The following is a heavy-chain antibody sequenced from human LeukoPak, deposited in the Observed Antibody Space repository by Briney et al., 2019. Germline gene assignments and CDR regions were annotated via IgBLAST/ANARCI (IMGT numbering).Heavy chain of an antibody. V-gene: IGHV3-21*01. CDR2: ISSSSSYI. Sequence: GGSLRLSCAASGFTFSSYSMNWVRQAPGKGLEWVSSISSSSSYIYYADSVKGRFTISRDNSKNTLYLQMNSLRAEDTAVYYCAKVLGSIGWAFDIWGQGTMVTVSS. CDR3: AKVLGSIGWAFDI. D-gene: IGHD2-15*01. J-gene: IGHJ3*02. CDR1: GFTFSSYS.